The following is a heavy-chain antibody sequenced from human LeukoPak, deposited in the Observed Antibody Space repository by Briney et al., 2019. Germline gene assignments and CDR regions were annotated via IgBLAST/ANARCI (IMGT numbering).Heavy chain of an antibody. V-gene: IGHV4-59*01. CDR3: ARGGASPH. D-gene: IGHD1-26*01. J-gene: IGHJ4*02. CDR1: GGSISSYY. Sequence: PSKTLSLTCTVSGGSISSYYWNWIRQPPGKGLEWIGSIYYSGSTNYNPSLKSRVTISVDTSKNQFSLKLSSVTAADTAVYYCARGGASPHWGQGTLVTVSS. CDR2: IYYSGST.